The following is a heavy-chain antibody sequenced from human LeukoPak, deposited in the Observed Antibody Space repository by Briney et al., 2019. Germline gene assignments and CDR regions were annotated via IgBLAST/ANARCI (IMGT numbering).Heavy chain of an antibody. V-gene: IGHV4-34*01. CDR2: INHSGST. Sequence: PGGSLRLSCAASGFTFSSYAMSWIRQPPGKGLEWIGEINHSGSTNYNPSLKSRVTISVDTSKNQFSLKLSSVTAADTAVYYCARHKRGYYSPFDIWGQGTMVTVSS. J-gene: IGHJ3*02. D-gene: IGHD3-10*01. CDR1: GFTFSSYA. CDR3: ARHKRGYYSPFDI.